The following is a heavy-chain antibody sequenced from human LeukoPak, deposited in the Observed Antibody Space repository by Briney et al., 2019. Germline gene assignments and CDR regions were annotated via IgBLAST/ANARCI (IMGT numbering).Heavy chain of an antibody. D-gene: IGHD4-17*01. CDR1: GFTFSDYY. V-gene: IGHV3-11*01. CDR2: ISSSGSTI. CDR3: ARVPSPSTYGDYGLTIANWYFDL. J-gene: IGHJ2*01. Sequence: NTGGSLRLSCAASGFTFSDYYMSWIRQAPGKGLEWVSYISSSGSTIYYADSVKGRFTISRDNAKNSLYLQMNSLRSEDTAVYYCARVPSPSTYGDYGLTIANWYFDLWGRGTLVTVSS.